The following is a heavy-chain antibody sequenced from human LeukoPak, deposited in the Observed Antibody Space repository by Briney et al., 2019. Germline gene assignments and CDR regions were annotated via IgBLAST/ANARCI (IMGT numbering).Heavy chain of an antibody. CDR2: IYGGGST. J-gene: IGHJ6*03. V-gene: IGHV3-53*01. Sequence: GGSLRLSCAASGFTVSSNYMSWVRQAPGKGLEWVSVIYGGGSTYYADSVKGRFTISRDNSKNTLYLQMNSLRAEDTAVYYCARVVITLRYYYMDVWGKGTTVTISS. D-gene: IGHD1-20*01. CDR3: ARVVITLRYYYMDV. CDR1: GFTVSSNY.